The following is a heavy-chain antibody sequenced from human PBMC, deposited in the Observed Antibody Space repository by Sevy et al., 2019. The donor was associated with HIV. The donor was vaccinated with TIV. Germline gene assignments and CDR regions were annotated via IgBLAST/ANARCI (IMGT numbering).Heavy chain of an antibody. D-gene: IGHD3-3*01. Sequence: GGSLGLSCVASAFTFSTYGMHWVRQAPGKGLEWVSVISFDGSHKYYADSVKGRCTVSRDNSKNTLNLQMNSLRAEDTAVYYCARDLRPHLLYSDFWSGYSGMDVWGQGTTVTVSS. CDR2: ISFDGSHK. CDR3: ARDLRPHLLYSDFWSGYSGMDV. V-gene: IGHV3-30*03. CDR1: AFTFSTYG. J-gene: IGHJ6*02.